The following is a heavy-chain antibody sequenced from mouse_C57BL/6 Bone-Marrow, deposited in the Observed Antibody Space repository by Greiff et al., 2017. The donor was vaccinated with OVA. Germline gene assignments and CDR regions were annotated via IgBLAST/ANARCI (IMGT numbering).Heavy chain of an antibody. CDR2: IDPETGGT. CDR3: TRDDGYYAMDY. J-gene: IGHJ4*01. D-gene: IGHD2-3*01. CDR1: GYTFTDYE. Sequence: VQLQQSGAELVRPGASVTLSCKASGYTFTDYEMHWVKQTPVHGLEWIGAIDPETGGTAYNQKFKGKAILTAAKSSSTAYMELRSLTSEDSAVYYCTRDDGYYAMDYWGQGTSVTVSS. V-gene: IGHV1-15*01.